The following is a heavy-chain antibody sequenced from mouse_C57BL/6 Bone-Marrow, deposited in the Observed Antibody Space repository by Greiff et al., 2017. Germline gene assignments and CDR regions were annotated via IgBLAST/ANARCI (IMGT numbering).Heavy chain of an antibody. CDR1: GFNIKDDY. CDR3: TTPLTTVVATRVY. CDR2: IDPENGDT. Sequence: EVQLQQSGAELVRPGASVKLSCTASGFNIKDDYMHWVKQRPEQGLEWIGWIDPENGDTEYASKFQGKATITADTSSNTAYLQLSSLTSEDTAVYYCTTPLTTVVATRVYWGQGTTLTVSS. D-gene: IGHD1-1*01. V-gene: IGHV14-4*01. J-gene: IGHJ2*01.